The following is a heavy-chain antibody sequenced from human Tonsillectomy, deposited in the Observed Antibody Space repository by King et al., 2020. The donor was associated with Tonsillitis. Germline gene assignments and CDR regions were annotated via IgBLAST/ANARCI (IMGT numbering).Heavy chain of an antibody. Sequence: VQLVESGGGLVKPGGSLRLSCAASGFTFSSYSMNWVRQAPGKGLEWVSSISSSSSYIYYADSVKGRYTISRDNAKTSLHLQMNSLRAEDTAVYYCARKFYYDSSGYRDDYYGIDVWGPGTTVTVSS. V-gene: IGHV3-21*01. CDR3: ARKFYYDSSGYRDDYYGIDV. CDR2: ISSSSSYI. D-gene: IGHD3-22*01. J-gene: IGHJ6*02. CDR1: GFTFSSYS.